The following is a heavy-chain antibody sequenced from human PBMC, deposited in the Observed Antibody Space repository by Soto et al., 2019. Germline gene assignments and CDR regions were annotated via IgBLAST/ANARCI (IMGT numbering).Heavy chain of an antibody. Sequence: QVQLVQSGAEVKKPGSSVKVSCKASGGTFSSYTISWVRQAPGQGLEWMGRIIPILGIANYAQKFQGRVTITTDKSTSTAYMELSSLRSEDTAVYYCARRYCSGGSCYSPEYFHHWGQGTLVTVSS. V-gene: IGHV1-69*02. CDR3: ARRYCSGGSCYSPEYFHH. CDR1: GGTFSSYT. CDR2: IIPILGIA. D-gene: IGHD2-15*01. J-gene: IGHJ1*01.